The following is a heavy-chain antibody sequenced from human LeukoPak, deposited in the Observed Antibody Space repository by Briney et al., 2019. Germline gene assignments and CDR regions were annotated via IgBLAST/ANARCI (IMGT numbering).Heavy chain of an antibody. CDR3: ARTPLPLYSSSESMLDY. Sequence: GESLKISCKGSGYSFTSYWIGWVRQMPGKGLEWMGIIYPGDSDTRYSPSFQGQVTISAGKSISTAYLQWSSLKASDTAMYYCARTPLPLYSSSESMLDYWGQGTLVTVSS. CDR2: IYPGDSDT. V-gene: IGHV5-51*01. CDR1: GYSFTSYW. J-gene: IGHJ4*02. D-gene: IGHD6-6*01.